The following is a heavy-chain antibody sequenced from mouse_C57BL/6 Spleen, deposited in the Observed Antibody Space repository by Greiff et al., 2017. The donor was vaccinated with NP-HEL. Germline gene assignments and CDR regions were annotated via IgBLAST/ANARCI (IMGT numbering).Heavy chain of an antibody. J-gene: IGHJ2*01. D-gene: IGHD1-1*01. CDR3: AREITYYFDY. CDR1: GYTFTSYW. V-gene: IGHV1-59*01. CDR2: IDPSDSYT. Sequence: QVQLQQPGAELVRPGTSVKLSCKASGYTFTSYWMHWVKQRPGQGLEWIGVIDPSDSYTNYNQKFKSKATLTVDKSSSTAYMQLSSLTSEDSAVYYCAREITYYFDYWGQGTTLTVSS.